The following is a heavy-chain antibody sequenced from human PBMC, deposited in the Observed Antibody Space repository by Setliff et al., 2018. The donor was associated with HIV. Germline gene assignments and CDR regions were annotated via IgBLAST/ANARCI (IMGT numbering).Heavy chain of an antibody. Sequence: GGSLRLSCEISGFTFSNYGMHWVRQAPGKGLEWVAFIRDDGSDKYYVDSVKGRFTVSRDNSKNTLYLQMNSLRPEDTALYYCAKDRLLDGSSWYYLDYWGQGTLVTVSS. CDR1: GFTFSNYG. J-gene: IGHJ4*02. CDR2: IRDDGSDK. D-gene: IGHD6-13*01. V-gene: IGHV3-30*02. CDR3: AKDRLLDGSSWYYLDY.